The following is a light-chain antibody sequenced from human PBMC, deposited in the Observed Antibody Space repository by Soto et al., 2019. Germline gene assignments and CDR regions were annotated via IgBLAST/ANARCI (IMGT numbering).Light chain of an antibody. J-gene: IGKJ5*01. CDR2: GAS. V-gene: IGKV3-15*01. CDR3: QQYSNWPPT. CDR1: QSVSSS. Sequence: EIVMTQSPATLSVSPGERATLSCRASQSVSSSLAWYQQKPGQAPRLLLYGASSRATGIPARFTGSGSGTEFTLTISSLQSEDYAVFYCQQYSNWPPTFGQGTRLEIK.